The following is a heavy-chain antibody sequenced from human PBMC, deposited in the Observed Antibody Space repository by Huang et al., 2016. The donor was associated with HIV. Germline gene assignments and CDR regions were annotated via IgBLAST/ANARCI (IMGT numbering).Heavy chain of an antibody. V-gene: IGHV3-15*01. Sequence: EVQLVESGGGLVKPGGSLRLSCETSGFTFSNAWMSWVCQASGKGLEWVGRIKSEIDGETTDYAVPVKGRFIISRDYSKNTLYLQMISLKTEDTAIYYCTTVDVWGQGTTVTVSS. CDR3: TTVDV. CDR2: IKSEIDGETT. J-gene: IGHJ6*02. CDR1: GFTFSNAW.